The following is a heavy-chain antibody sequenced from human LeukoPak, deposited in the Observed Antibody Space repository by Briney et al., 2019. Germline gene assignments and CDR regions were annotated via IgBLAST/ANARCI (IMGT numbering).Heavy chain of an antibody. J-gene: IGHJ4*02. CDR3: AKDPPGYASSWYEDN. D-gene: IGHD6-13*01. CDR2: IGGSGADT. Sequence: GGSLRLSCAGSGFIFSSYAVSWVRQAPGRGLEWVSVIGGSGADTFYAESVKGRFIISRGNSKNKVYLQLNSLRAEDTAVYYCAKDPPGYASSWYEDNWGQGTLVTVAS. CDR1: GFIFSSYA. V-gene: IGHV3-23*01.